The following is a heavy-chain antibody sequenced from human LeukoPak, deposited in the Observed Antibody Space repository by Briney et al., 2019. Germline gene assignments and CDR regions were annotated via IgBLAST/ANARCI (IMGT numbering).Heavy chain of an antibody. CDR2: VIPMLGTT. V-gene: IGHV1-69*06. CDR1: GATFSNNA. J-gene: IGHJ6*02. CDR3: ARGLFGVILMCQKQFYPMDV. Sequence: SVKVSCKTSGATFSNNAFSWVRQAPGQGLEWVGGVIPMLGTTNYAQKFQGRVTITADRSTVTVSMELNSLKSEDTAVYYCARGLFGVILMCQKQFYPMDVWGQGTTVIVSS. D-gene: IGHD3-3*01.